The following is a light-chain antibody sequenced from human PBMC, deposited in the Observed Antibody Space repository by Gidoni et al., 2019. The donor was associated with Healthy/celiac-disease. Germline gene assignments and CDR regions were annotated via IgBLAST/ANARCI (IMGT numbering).Light chain of an antibody. CDR2: GAS. V-gene: IGKV3-20*01. CDR1: QSVSSSY. J-gene: IGKJ2*01. Sequence: EMVSPQSPGPLSLSPGERATLSCRASQSVSSSYLAWYQQKPGQAPRLLIYGASSRATGIPDRFSGSGSGTDFTLTISSLEPEDFAVYYCQQYGSSPPYTFGHGTKLDIK. CDR3: QQYGSSPPYT.